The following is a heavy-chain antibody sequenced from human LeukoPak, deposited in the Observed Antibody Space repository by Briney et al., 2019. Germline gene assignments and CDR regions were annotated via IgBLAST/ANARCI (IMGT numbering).Heavy chain of an antibody. CDR1: GGSISSGGYY. D-gene: IGHD5-18*01. V-gene: IGHV4-31*03. CDR3: ARDLDRGYSYGYTHYGFDP. Sequence: PSETLSLTCTVSGGSISSGGYYWSWIRQHPGKGLEWIGYIYYSGSTYYNPSLKSRVTISVDTSKNQFSLKLSSVTAADTAVYYCARDLDRGYSYGYTHYGFDPWGQGTLVTVSS. J-gene: IGHJ5*02. CDR2: IYYSGST.